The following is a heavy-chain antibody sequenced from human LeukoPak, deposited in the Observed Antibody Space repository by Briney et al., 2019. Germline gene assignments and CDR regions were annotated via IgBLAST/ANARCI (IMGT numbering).Heavy chain of an antibody. J-gene: IGHJ6*03. Sequence: TGGSLRLXCAASGFTFSSYWMSWVRQAPGKGLEWVANIKQDGSEKYYVDSVKGRFTISRDNAKNSLYLQMNSLRAGDTAVYYCASGPQASYYYYYYMDVWGKGTTVTVSS. CDR2: IKQDGSEK. V-gene: IGHV3-7*03. CDR1: GFTFSSYW. CDR3: ASGPQASYYYYYYMDV.